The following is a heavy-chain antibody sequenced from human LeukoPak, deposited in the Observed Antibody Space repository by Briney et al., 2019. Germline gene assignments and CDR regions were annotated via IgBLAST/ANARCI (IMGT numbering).Heavy chain of an antibody. CDR2: ISSSGSTI. CDR3: ARDIYDSSGYSYFDL. CDR1: GFTFSSYE. Sequence: PGGSLRLSCAASGFTFSSYEMNWVRQAPGKGLEWVSYISSSGSTIYYADSVKGRFTISRDNAKNSLYLQMNSLRAEDTAVYYCARDIYDSSGYSYFDLWGRGTLVTVSP. D-gene: IGHD3-22*01. V-gene: IGHV3-48*03. J-gene: IGHJ2*01.